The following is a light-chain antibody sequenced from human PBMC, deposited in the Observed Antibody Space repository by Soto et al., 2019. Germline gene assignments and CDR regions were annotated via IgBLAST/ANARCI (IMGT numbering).Light chain of an antibody. Sequence: IVLPQSPGTLSLSPGEGATLSCRASQDVDNNFLAWYQQRPGQAPRLLIYASSRRATGIPDRFSGSGSRTDFTLTISRWGPEDIAVYCCNQYYSSITFGGGTKEEVK. V-gene: IGKV3-20*01. CDR3: NQYYSSIT. CDR2: ASS. CDR1: QDVDNNF. J-gene: IGKJ4*01.